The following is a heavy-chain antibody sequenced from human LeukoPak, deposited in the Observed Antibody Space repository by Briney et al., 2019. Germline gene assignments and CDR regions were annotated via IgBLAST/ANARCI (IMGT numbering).Heavy chain of an antibody. CDR3: ARALAPFDWLDY. CDR1: GFTVSSNY. J-gene: IGHJ4*02. D-gene: IGHD3-9*01. CDR2: IYSGSST. V-gene: IGHV3-66*01. Sequence: GGSLRLSCAASGFTVSSNYMSWVRQAPGKGLEWVSVIYSGSSTYYADSVKGRFTISRDNSKNTLYLQMNSLRAEDTAVYYCARALAPFDWLDYWGQGTLVTVSS.